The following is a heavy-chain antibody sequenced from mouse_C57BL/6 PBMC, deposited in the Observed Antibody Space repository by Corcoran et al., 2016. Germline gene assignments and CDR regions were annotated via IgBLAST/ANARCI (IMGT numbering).Heavy chain of an antibody. CDR2: IYPGSGNT. CDR3: ARSYDYDVGTSFAY. CDR1: GYTFTDYY. J-gene: IGHJ3*01. Sequence: QVQLKQSGAELVRPGASVKLSCKASGYTFTDYYINWVKQRPGQGLEWIARIYPGSGNTYYNEKFKGKATLTAEKSSSTAYMQLSSLTSEDSAVYFCARSYDYDVGTSFAYWGQGTLVTVSA. D-gene: IGHD2-4*01. V-gene: IGHV1-76*01.